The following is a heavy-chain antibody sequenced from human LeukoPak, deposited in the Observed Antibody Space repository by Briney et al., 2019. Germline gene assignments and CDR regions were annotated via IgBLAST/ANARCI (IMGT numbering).Heavy chain of an antibody. CDR3: ARDLNSSGYTNWFDP. CDR2: IYHSGST. J-gene: IGHJ5*02. V-gene: IGHV4-59*13. CDR1: GVSITTYF. D-gene: IGHD3-22*01. Sequence: SETLSLTCTVSGVSITTYFWSWIRQPPGKGLEWIGYIYHSGSTNYNPSLKSRVTISVDTSKNEFSLKLTSVTAADTAVYYCARDLNSSGYTNWFDPWGQGTLVTVSS.